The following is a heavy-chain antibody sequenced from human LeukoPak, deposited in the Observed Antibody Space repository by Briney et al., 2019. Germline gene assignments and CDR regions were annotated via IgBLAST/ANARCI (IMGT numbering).Heavy chain of an antibody. V-gene: IGHV3-23*01. D-gene: IGHD2-15*01. Sequence: GGSLRLSCAASGFTFSCYAMSWVRQAPGKGLEWVSAISGSGGSTYYADSVKGRFTISRDNSKNTLYLQMNSLRAEDTAVYYCASVVVAATRRGQDYWGQGTLVTVSS. CDR3: ASVVVAATRRGQDY. CDR1: GFTFSCYA. CDR2: ISGSGGST. J-gene: IGHJ4*02.